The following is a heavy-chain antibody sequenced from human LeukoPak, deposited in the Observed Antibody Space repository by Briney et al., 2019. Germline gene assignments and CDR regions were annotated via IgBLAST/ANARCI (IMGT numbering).Heavy chain of an antibody. CDR3: AMAIGFSSSWFFDY. V-gene: IGHV3-74*01. Sequence: PGGSLRLSCVASGFTFSNYWMHWVRQAPGKGLVWVSRIDSDGSTTSHADSVKGRFTTSRDNAKNTLYLQMSSLRAEDTAVYYCAMAIGFSSSWFFDYWGQGTLVTVSS. CDR1: GFTFSNYW. J-gene: IGHJ4*02. D-gene: IGHD6-13*01. CDR2: IDSDGSTT.